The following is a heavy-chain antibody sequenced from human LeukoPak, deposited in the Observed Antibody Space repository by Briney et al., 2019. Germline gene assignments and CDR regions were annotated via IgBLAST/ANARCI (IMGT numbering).Heavy chain of an antibody. CDR2: INPNSGGT. V-gene: IGHV1-2*02. CDR3: ARVGGYYYYYMDV. D-gene: IGHD1-26*01. Sequence: GASVKVSCKASGGTFSSYAISWVRQAPGQGLEWMGWINPNSGGTNYAQKFQGRVTMTRDTSISTAYMELSRLRSDDTAVYYCARVGGYYYYYMDVWGKGTTVTVSS. J-gene: IGHJ6*03. CDR1: GGTFSSYA.